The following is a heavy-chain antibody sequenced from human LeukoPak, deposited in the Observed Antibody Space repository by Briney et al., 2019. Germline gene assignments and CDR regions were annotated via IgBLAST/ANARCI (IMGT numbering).Heavy chain of an antibody. Sequence: ASVKVSCKVSGYTLTELSMHCVRQAPGKGRGWMGGFNPEDGETIYAQKFQGRVTMTEDTSTDTAYMDLSSLRSEDTAVYYCATSIFGVVIYYFDYWGQGTLVTVSS. CDR3: ATSIFGVVIYYFDY. CDR1: GYTLTELS. D-gene: IGHD3-3*01. V-gene: IGHV1-24*01. CDR2: FNPEDGET. J-gene: IGHJ4*02.